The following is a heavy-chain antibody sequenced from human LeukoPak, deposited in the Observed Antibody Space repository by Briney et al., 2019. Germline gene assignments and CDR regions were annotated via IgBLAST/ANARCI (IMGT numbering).Heavy chain of an antibody. Sequence: SETLSLTCAVSGASISYHYWSWIRQPPGKGLEWIGSIYYTGSTNHNPSLKSRVTTSVDTFKNHLSLRLSSVTAADTAVYYCARHLSSSSWFVFDFWGQGILVTVSS. D-gene: IGHD6-13*01. CDR3: ARHLSSSSWFVFDF. CDR2: IYYTGST. CDR1: GASISYHY. V-gene: IGHV4-59*08. J-gene: IGHJ4*02.